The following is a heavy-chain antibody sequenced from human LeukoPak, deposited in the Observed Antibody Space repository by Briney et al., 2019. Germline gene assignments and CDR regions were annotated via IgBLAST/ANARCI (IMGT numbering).Heavy chain of an antibody. D-gene: IGHD3-22*01. Sequence: SETLSLTCTVSGGSISSYYWSWLRQPPGKGLEWIGYIYYSGSTNYNPSLKSRVTISVDTSKNQFSLKLSSVTAADTAVYYCARVIGYDSSGYYYGFDYWGQGTLVTVSS. V-gene: IGHV4-59*01. J-gene: IGHJ4*02. CDR2: IYYSGST. CDR3: ARVIGYDSSGYYYGFDY. CDR1: GGSISSYY.